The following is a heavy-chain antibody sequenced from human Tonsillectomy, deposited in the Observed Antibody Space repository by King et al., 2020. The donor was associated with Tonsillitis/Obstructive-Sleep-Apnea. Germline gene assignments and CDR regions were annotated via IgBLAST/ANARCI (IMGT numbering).Heavy chain of an antibody. CDR1: GGSFSGYS. J-gene: IGHJ4*02. Sequence: VQLQQWGAGLLKPSETLSLTCAVFGGSFSGYSWSWIRQPPGKGLEWIGEINHSGSTNYNPSLKRRVTISVDTSKNQFSLKLNSVTAEYTPVYYCARGGAPDVAGTLGLAFDYWGQGTLVTVSS. D-gene: IGHD6-19*01. CDR3: ARGGAPDVAGTLGLAFDY. V-gene: IGHV4-34*01. CDR2: INHSGST.